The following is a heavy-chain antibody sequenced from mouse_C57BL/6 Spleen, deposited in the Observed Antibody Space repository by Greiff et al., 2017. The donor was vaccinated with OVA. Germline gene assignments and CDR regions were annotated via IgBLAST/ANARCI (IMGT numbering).Heavy chain of an antibody. CDR2: ISYDGSN. CDR3: ARDYYGSSYWYFDV. D-gene: IGHD1-1*01. V-gene: IGHV3-6*01. Sequence: ESGPGLVKPSQSLSLTCSVTGYSITSGYYWNWIRQFPGNKLEWMGYISYDGSNNYNPSLKNRISITRDTSKNQFFLKLNSVTTEDTATYYCARDYYGSSYWYFDVWGTGTTVIVSS. J-gene: IGHJ1*03. CDR1: GYSITSGYY.